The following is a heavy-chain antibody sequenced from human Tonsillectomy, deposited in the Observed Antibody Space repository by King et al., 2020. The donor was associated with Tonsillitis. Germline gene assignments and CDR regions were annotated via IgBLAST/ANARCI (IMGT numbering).Heavy chain of an antibody. CDR1: GFTFSSYA. J-gene: IGHJ4*02. CDR2: ISHDGNTA. D-gene: IGHD5-18*01. Sequence: VQLVESGGGVVQPGRSLRLSCAASGFTFSSYAIHWVRQAPGKGLEWVALISHDGNTAYYADSAKGRFTISRDNSQNTLYLQMNSLKPEDTAMYYCARGHSPYTYGFLGYFDYWGQGTLVSVSS. V-gene: IGHV3-30*04. CDR3: ARGHSPYTYGFLGYFDY.